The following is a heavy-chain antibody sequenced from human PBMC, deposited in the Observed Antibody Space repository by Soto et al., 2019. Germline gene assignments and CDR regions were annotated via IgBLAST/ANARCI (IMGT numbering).Heavy chain of an antibody. CDR1: GGSFSGYY. Sequence: TCAVYGGSFSGYYWSWIRQPPGKGLEWIGEINHSGSTNYNPSLKSRVTISVDTSKNQFSLKLSSVTAADTAVYYCARGMKRYYGSGKFFDYWGQGTLVTVSS. J-gene: IGHJ4*02. D-gene: IGHD3-10*01. CDR2: INHSGST. V-gene: IGHV4-34*01. CDR3: ARGMKRYYGSGKFFDY.